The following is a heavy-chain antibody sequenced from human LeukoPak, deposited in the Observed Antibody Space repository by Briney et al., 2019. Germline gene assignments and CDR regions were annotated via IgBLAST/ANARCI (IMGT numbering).Heavy chain of an antibody. CDR1: GFTVITND. CDR2: LYSDGNT. V-gene: IGHV3-53*01. CDR3: ARGVEPLAANTLAY. D-gene: IGHD1-14*01. Sequence: GGSLRLSCAASGFTVITNDMTWVRQAPGKGLEWVSVLYSDGNTKYADSVQGRFAISRDNSKNTLYLEMNSLSPDDTAVYYCARGVEPLAANTLAYWGQGTLVTVSS. J-gene: IGHJ4*02.